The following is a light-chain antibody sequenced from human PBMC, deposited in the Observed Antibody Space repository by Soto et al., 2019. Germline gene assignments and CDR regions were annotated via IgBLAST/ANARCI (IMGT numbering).Light chain of an antibody. CDR3: QQSYSTLYT. V-gene: IGKV1-39*01. J-gene: IGKJ2*01. Sequence: DIQLTQSPSSLSASVGDRVTITCRASQSISSYLNWYQQKPGKAPNLLIYAASSLQSGVPSRFSGSGSGTDFTLTISSLQPEDFAIYYCQQSYSTLYTFGQGTKVDIK. CDR2: AAS. CDR1: QSISSY.